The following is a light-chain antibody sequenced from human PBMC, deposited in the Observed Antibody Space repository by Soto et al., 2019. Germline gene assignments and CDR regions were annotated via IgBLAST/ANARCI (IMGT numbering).Light chain of an antibody. J-gene: IGKJ1*01. CDR1: QSLLHSTGYNY. CDR3: MQSLQTPRT. Sequence: DTVMTQSPLSLPVTPGEPASISCRSSQSLLHSTGYNYLDWYLQKPGQSPQLLIYLGSSRASGVPDRFSGSVSGTDFTLKISRVEAEDVGFYYCMQSLQTPRTFGQGTNVEIK. V-gene: IGKV2-28*01. CDR2: LGS.